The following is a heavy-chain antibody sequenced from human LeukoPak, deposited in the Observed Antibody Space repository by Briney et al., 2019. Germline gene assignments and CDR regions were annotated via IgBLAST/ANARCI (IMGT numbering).Heavy chain of an antibody. Sequence: SETLSLTCTVSGGSISSSSYYWGWIRQPPGKGLEWIGYIYYSGSTNYNPSLKSRVTISVDTSKNQFSLKLSSVTAADTAVYYCARDSFSSSWPKWFDPWGQGILVAVSS. CDR1: GGSISSSSYY. CDR2: IYYSGST. CDR3: ARDSFSSSWPKWFDP. D-gene: IGHD6-13*01. J-gene: IGHJ5*02. V-gene: IGHV4-61*01.